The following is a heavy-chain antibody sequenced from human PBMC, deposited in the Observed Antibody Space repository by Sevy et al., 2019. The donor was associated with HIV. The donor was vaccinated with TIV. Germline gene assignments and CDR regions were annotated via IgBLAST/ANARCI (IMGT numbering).Heavy chain of an antibody. J-gene: IGHJ4*02. D-gene: IGHD5-18*01. CDR3: ARDTTSGGYSYGQEYFDY. Sequence: GESLKISCAASGFTFSSYSMNWVRQAPGKGLEWISYSSSSSPIYYADSVKGRFTISRDNAKNSLYLQMNSLRDEDTAVYYCARDTTSGGYSYGQEYFDYWGQGTLVTVSS. CDR1: GFTFSSYS. V-gene: IGHV3-48*02. CDR2: SSSSSPI.